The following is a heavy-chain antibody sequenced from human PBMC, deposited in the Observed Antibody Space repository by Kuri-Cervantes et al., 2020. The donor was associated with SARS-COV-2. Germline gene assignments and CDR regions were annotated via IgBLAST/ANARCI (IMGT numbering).Heavy chain of an antibody. Sequence: SCTVSGGSISSGGYYWSWIRQPPGKSLEWVGYIYHSGSTYYNPSLKSRVTISVDRSKNQFSLKLSSVTAADTAVYYCQRASYCGGDCYSDAFDIWGQGTMVTVSS. CDR3: QRASYCGGDCYSDAFDI. V-gene: IGHV4-30-2*01. D-gene: IGHD2-21*01. CDR2: IYHSGST. CDR1: GGSISSGGYY. J-gene: IGHJ3*02.